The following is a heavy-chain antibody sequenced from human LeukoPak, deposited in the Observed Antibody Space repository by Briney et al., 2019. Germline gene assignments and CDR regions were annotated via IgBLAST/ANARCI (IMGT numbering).Heavy chain of an antibody. J-gene: IGHJ4*02. CDR2: ISYDGSIN. D-gene: IGHD2-15*01. CDR1: GFTFNSYA. V-gene: IGHV3-30*04. Sequence: PGGSLRLSCAASGFTFNSYAVHWVRQAPGKGLEWVAVISYDGSINFYSASVKGRFTISRDNSKNTLYLQMNSLRADDTALYFYARDRRYCSGGSCYFDYFFDYWGQGTLVTVSS. CDR3: ARDRRYCSGGSCYFDYFFDY.